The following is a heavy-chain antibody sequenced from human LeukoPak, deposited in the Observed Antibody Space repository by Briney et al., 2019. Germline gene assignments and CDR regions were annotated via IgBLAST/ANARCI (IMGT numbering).Heavy chain of an antibody. Sequence: GGSLRLSCAASGFSFDDYDMHWVRQAPGKGLEWVSDISWNSDSIVYADSVKGRFTISRDNAKNSLYLQMNSLRAEDTALYYCAKGGGQRLSHFDYWGQGTLVTVSS. D-gene: IGHD6-25*01. CDR1: GFSFDDYD. CDR2: ISWNSDSI. CDR3: AKGGGQRLSHFDY. J-gene: IGHJ4*02. V-gene: IGHV3-9*01.